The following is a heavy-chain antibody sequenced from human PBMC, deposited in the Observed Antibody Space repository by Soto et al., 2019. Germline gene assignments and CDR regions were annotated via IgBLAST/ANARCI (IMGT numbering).Heavy chain of an antibody. Sequence: PSETLSLTCTVSGGSISYYYWGWIRQPPGKGLEWIGHIYYSGSTNYNPSLKGRVTISVDTSKNQFSLKLSSVTAADTAVYYCARVCGGDCHYGMDVWGQGTTVTVSS. V-gene: IGHV4-59*12. CDR2: IYYSGST. CDR3: ARVCGGDCHYGMDV. J-gene: IGHJ6*02. CDR1: GGSISYYY. D-gene: IGHD2-21*02.